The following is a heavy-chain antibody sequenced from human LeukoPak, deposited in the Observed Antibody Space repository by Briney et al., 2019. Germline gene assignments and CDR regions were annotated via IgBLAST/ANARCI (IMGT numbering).Heavy chain of an antibody. V-gene: IGHV3-48*01. Sequence: GGSLRLSCAASGFTFSSYSMNWVRQAPGKGLEWVSYISSSSSTIYYADSVKGRFTISRDNAKNSLYLQMNSLRAEDTVVYYCARDRVAARPNAFDIWGQGTMVTVSS. CDR3: ARDRVAARPNAFDI. CDR2: ISSSSSTI. J-gene: IGHJ3*02. CDR1: GFTFSSYS. D-gene: IGHD6-6*01.